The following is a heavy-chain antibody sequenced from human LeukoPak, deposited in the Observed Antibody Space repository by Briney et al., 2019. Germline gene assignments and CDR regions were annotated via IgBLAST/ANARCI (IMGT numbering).Heavy chain of an antibody. CDR2: IRYDGSKE. CDR1: GFTFSSYG. D-gene: IGHD3-10*01. V-gene: IGHV3-30*02. Sequence: GGSLRLSCAASGFTFSSYGMHWVRQAPGKGLEWVAFIRYDGSKEYYADSVKGRFTISRDNSKNTLYLQMNSLKTEDTAVYYCAKDSRYYFVDYWGQGTLVTVSS. J-gene: IGHJ4*02. CDR3: AKDSRYYFVDY.